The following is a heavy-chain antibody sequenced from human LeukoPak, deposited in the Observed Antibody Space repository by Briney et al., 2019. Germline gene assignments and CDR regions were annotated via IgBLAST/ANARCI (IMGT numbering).Heavy chain of an antibody. V-gene: IGHV4-34*01. J-gene: IGHJ4*02. D-gene: IGHD4-17*01. CDR2: INHSGST. CDR3: ARVETVRGFDY. CDR1: GGSFSGYY. Sequence: PSETLSLTCAVYGGSFSGYYWSWIRQPPGKGLEWIGEINHSGSTNYNPSLKSRVTISVDTSKNQFSLKLSSVTAADTAVYYCARVETVRGFDYWGQGTLVTVSS.